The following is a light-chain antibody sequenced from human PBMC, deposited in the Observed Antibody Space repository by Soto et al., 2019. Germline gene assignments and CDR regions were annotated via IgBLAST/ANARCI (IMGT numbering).Light chain of an antibody. V-gene: IGKV1-9*01. J-gene: IGKJ4*01. CDR3: QQLTINPLT. CDR2: AAS. Sequence: DIQLTQSPSFLSASVGDRVTITCRASQGITNSLAWYQQKPGKAPNLLIYAASTLQGVVPSRFSGSGSGTDFTLTISSLQPEDFATYYFQQLTINPLTFGGGTKVEIK. CDR1: QGITNS.